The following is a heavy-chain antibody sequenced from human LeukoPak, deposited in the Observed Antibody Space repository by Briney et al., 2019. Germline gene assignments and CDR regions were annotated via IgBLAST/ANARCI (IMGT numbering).Heavy chain of an antibody. Sequence: SVKVSCKASGGTFSSYAISWVRQAPGQGLEWMGGIIPIFGTANYAQKFQGRVTITADESTSTAYMELSSLRSEDTAVYYRARGYSSGGSCSDWGQGTLVTVSS. V-gene: IGHV1-69*13. J-gene: IGHJ4*02. CDR1: GGTFSSYA. D-gene: IGHD2-15*01. CDR2: IIPIFGTA. CDR3: ARGYSSGGSCSD.